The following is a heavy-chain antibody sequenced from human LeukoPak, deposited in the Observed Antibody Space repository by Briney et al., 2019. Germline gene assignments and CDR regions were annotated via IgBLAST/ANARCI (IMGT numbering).Heavy chain of an antibody. V-gene: IGHV3-48*02. CDR3: TRDPHALDY. Sequence: GGSLRLSCAASGFTFSAYSMKWVRQAPGKGLEWVAYIRRDSFIYYADSVKGRFTVSRDNARNSLYLQMTSLRDEDTAVYYCTRDPHALDYWGQGTLVTVSS. J-gene: IGHJ4*02. CDR2: IRRDSFI. CDR1: GFTFSAYS.